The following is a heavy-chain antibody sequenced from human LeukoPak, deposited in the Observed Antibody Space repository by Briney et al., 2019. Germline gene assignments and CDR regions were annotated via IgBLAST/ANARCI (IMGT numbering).Heavy chain of an antibody. Sequence: PSETLSLTCTVSGGSVSNYYWSWIRQSAEKGLEWIGRVYPTGDTTYNPSLKSRVTISIDTSKTQISLKLTSVTASDTAVFYCARKTPGTSVDVWGQGTPVTVSS. D-gene: IGHD3-10*01. J-gene: IGHJ6*02. CDR3: ARKTPGTSVDV. V-gene: IGHV4-4*07. CDR1: GGSVSNYY. CDR2: VYPTGDT.